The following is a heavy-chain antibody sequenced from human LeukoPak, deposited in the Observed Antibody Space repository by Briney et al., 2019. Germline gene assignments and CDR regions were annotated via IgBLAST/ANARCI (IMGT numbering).Heavy chain of an antibody. Sequence: PGRSLRLSCAASGFTFSSYGMHWVRQAPGKGLEWVAVISYGGSNKYYADSVKGRFTISRDNSKNTLYLQMNSLRAEDTAVYYCARDEASWGQGTLVTVSS. CDR3: ARDEAS. CDR1: GFTFSSYG. J-gene: IGHJ5*02. V-gene: IGHV3-30*03. CDR2: ISYGGSNK.